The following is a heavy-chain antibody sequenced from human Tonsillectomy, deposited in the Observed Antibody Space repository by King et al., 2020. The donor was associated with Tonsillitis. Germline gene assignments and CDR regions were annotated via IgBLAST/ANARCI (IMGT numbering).Heavy chain of an antibody. J-gene: IGHJ4*02. V-gene: IGHV3-30*02. CDR2: IRYDGSNK. CDR3: AKEGENDSSGAFDY. CDR1: GFTCSTYG. Sequence: VQLVESGGGVVQPGGPLRLSCAASGFTCSTYGMHWVRKAPGKGLEWVAFIRYDGSNKYYADSVKGRFTISRDNSKNTLFLQMNSLRAEDTAVYYCAKEGENDSSGAFDYWGQGTLVTVSS. D-gene: IGHD3-22*01.